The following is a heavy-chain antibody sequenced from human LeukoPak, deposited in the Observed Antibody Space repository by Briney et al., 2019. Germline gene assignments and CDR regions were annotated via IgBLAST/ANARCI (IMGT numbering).Heavy chain of an antibody. CDR2: ISDDGENE. J-gene: IGHJ2*01. D-gene: IGHD3-16*01. CDR3: ARDKRLPYWYFDL. CDR1: GFTFGDYA. V-gene: IGHV3-30*04. Sequence: GGSLRLSCAASGFTFGDYAMNWVRQAPGKGLEWVSVISDDGENESYADSVKGRVTMSRDNSKNTLFLQMNSLRPEDTAVYYCARDKRLPYWYFDLWGRGTLVTVSS.